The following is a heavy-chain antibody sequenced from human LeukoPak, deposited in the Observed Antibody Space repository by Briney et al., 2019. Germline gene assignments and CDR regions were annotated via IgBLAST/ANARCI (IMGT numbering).Heavy chain of an antibody. CDR1: GGSISSYY. CDR2: IYYSGST. J-gene: IGHJ4*02. D-gene: IGHD2-2*02. Sequence: SETLSLTCTVSGGSISSYYWSWIRQPPGKGLEWIGYIYYSGSTNYNPSLKSRVTISVDTSKNQFSLKLSSVTAADTAVYYCARVNIAVNVGYCSSTSCYTEVFDYWGRGTLVTVSS. CDR3: ARVNIAVNVGYCSSTSCYTEVFDY. V-gene: IGHV4-59*08.